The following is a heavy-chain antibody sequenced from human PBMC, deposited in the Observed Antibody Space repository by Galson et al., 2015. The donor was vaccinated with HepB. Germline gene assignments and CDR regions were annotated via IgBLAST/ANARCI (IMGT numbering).Heavy chain of an antibody. Sequence: SVKVSCKASGYTFTSYDINWVRQATGQGLEWMGWMNPNSGNTGYAQKFQGRVTMTRNTSISTAYMELSSLRSEDTAVYYCARVPMSIAARPYYYYGMDVWGQGTTVTVSS. CDR1: GYTFTSYD. D-gene: IGHD6-6*01. CDR2: MNPNSGNT. J-gene: IGHJ6*02. V-gene: IGHV1-8*01. CDR3: ARVPMSIAARPYYYYGMDV.